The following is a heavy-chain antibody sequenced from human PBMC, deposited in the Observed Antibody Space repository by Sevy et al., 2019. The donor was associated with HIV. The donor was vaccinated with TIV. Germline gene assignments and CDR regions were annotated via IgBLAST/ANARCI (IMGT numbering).Heavy chain of an antibody. V-gene: IGHV1-18*01. CDR1: DYTFSTQG. CDR3: ARDWAPGYYYDAIGVKRDYYFDY. J-gene: IGHJ4*02. CDR2: ISAYNGNT. D-gene: IGHD3-22*01. Sequence: ASVKVSCKASDYTFSTQGFNWVRQAPGQGLEWMGWISAYNGNTKYAPKFQGRVTMTTDTSTSTAYMELRGLTSDDTAVYYCARDWAPGYYYDAIGVKRDYYFDYWGQGTLVTVSS.